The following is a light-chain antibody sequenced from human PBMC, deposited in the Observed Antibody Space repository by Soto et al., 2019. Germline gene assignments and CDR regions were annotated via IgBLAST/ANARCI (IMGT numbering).Light chain of an antibody. J-gene: IGKJ4*01. Sequence: DIQMTRSPSSLSASVGDRVTITCRAGQSILNYLSWYQLKPGKAPRLLMYGAASLQSGVPSRFSGSGSGTDFTLTISGLLPEDFVTYYCQQNYRTPPTFGGGTKVDIK. CDR2: GAA. V-gene: IGKV1-39*01. CDR1: QSILNY. CDR3: QQNYRTPPT.